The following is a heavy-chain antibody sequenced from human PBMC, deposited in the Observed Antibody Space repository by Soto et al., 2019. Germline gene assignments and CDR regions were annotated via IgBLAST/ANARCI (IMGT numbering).Heavy chain of an antibody. J-gene: IGHJ5*02. CDR1: GGTISGYY. CDR2: IYSSGNT. CDR3: ARGQRFSDWFDP. V-gene: IGHV4-4*07. D-gene: IGHD3-3*01. Sequence: KASETLSLTCSVSGGTISGYYWTWIRQPAGKGLEWIGRIYSSGNTKYNPSLQSRVTMSLDTSNNQFSLRLTSVTAADTAVYYCARGQRFSDWFDPWGQGTLGTVSS.